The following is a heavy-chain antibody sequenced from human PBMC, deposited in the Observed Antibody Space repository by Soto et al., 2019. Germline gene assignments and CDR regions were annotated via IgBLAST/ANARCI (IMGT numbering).Heavy chain of an antibody. V-gene: IGHV1-69*06. J-gene: IGHJ4*02. CDR1: GGTFSSYA. D-gene: IGHD3-22*01. CDR2: IIPIFGTA. CDR3: AVYYYDSSGYYGRYFDY. Sequence: QVQLVQSGAEVKKPGSSVKVSCKASGGTFSSYAISWVRQAPGQGLEWMGGIIPIFGTANYAQKFQGRVTITADKSTSTAYMELSSLRSEDTAVYYCAVYYYDSSGYYGRYFDYWGQGTLVTVSS.